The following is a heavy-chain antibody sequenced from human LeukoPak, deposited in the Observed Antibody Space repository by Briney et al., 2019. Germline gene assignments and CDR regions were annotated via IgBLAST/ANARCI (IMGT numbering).Heavy chain of an antibody. Sequence: SETLSLTCTVSGGSISRHYWSWIRQPPGKGLEWIGYIYHSGSTNYNPSLKSRVTISVDTSKNQFSLKVGSVTAADTAVYYCARDPSYSSSSYYYYYGMDVWGQGTTVTVSS. CDR1: GGSISRHY. V-gene: IGHV4-59*11. J-gene: IGHJ6*02. CDR2: IYHSGST. D-gene: IGHD6-13*01. CDR3: ARDPSYSSSSYYYYYGMDV.